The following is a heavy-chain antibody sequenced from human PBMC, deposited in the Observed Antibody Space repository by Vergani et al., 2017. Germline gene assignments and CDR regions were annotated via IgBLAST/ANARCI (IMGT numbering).Heavy chain of an antibody. D-gene: IGHD3-22*01. J-gene: IGHJ4*02. CDR1: GFIFTDYY. V-gene: IGHV1-2*02. Sequence: QVQLVQSGAELKKPGASVRVSCKASGFIFTDYYIHWMRQAPGQGLEWIGWINPNGDATHYAQNFRGRVTLTRDTSSTTAYMDLSRLRSDDTAVYYCARDLHYYDSSGYSGVDHFDYWGQGTLVTVSS. CDR2: INPNGDAT. CDR3: ARDLHYYDSSGYSGVDHFDY.